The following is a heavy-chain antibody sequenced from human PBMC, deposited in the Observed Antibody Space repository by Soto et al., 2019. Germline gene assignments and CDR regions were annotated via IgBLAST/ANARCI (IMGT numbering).Heavy chain of an antibody. V-gene: IGHV1-18*01. CDR1: GYTFTSYG. Sequence: ASVKVSCKASGYTFTSYGISWARQAPGQGLEWMGWISAYNGNTNYAQKLQGRVTMTTDTSTSTAYMELRSLRSDDTAVYYCARDLPLVVVAATRSFDYWGQGTLVTVSS. CDR3: ARDLPLVVVAATRSFDY. J-gene: IGHJ4*02. CDR2: ISAYNGNT. D-gene: IGHD2-15*01.